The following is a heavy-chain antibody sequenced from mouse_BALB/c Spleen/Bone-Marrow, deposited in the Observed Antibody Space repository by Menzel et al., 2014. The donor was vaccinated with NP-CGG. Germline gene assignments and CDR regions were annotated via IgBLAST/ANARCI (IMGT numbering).Heavy chain of an antibody. D-gene: IGHD1-1*01. CDR2: IDPANGNT. Sequence: EVQRVESGAELVKPGASVKLSCTASGFNIKDTYMHWVKQRPEQGLEWIGRIDPANGNTEYDPKFQGKATITADTSSNTAYLQLSSLTSEDTAVYYCARYYYGSSYFDYWGQGTTLTVSS. CDR3: ARYYYGSSYFDY. V-gene: IGHV14-3*02. CDR1: GFNIKDTY. J-gene: IGHJ2*01.